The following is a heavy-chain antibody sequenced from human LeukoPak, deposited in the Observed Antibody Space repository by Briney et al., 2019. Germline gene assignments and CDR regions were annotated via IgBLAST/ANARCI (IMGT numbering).Heavy chain of an antibody. J-gene: IGHJ4*02. Sequence: SVKVSCKASGGTFSSLTINWVRQAPGQGLEWMGGIIPIFGTANYAQKFQGRVTITADESTSTAYMELSSLRSEDTAVYYCARGSGLKYYYDSSGYPVFDYWGQGTPVTVSS. CDR1: GGTFSSLT. D-gene: IGHD3-22*01. CDR3: ARGSGLKYYYDSSGYPVFDY. CDR2: IIPIFGTA. V-gene: IGHV1-69*13.